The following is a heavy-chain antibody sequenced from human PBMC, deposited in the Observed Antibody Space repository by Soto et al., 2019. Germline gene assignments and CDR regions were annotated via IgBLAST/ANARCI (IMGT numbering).Heavy chain of an antibody. D-gene: IGHD6-13*01. CDR3: AREFTVAAAGTGYYYGMDV. CDR1: GFTFSSYA. J-gene: IGHJ6*02. Sequence: QVQLVESGGGVVQPGRSLRLSCAASGFTFSSYAMHWVRQAPGKGLEWVAVISYDGNNKYYADSVKGRFTISRHNSKNPLYLQMNSLRAEDTAVYYCAREFTVAAAGTGYYYGMDVWGQGTTVTVSS. CDR2: ISYDGNNK. V-gene: IGHV3-30-3*01.